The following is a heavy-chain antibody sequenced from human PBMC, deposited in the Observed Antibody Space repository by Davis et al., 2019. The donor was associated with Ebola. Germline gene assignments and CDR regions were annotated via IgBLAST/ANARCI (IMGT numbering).Heavy chain of an antibody. CDR2: ISGSGGST. V-gene: IGHV3-23*01. CDR3: AKSAAPFDY. CDR1: GFSFSSYG. D-gene: IGHD6-25*01. J-gene: IGHJ4*02. Sequence: PGGSLRLSSAASGFSFSSYGMHWVRQAPGKGLEWVSAISGSGGSTYYADSVKGRFTISRDNSKNTLYLQMNSLRAEDTAVYYCAKSAAPFDYWGQGTLVTVSS.